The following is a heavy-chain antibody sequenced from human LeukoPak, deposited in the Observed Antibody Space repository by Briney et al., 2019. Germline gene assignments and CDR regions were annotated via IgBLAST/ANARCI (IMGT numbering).Heavy chain of an antibody. D-gene: IGHD1-26*01. CDR2: INAGNGNT. Sequence: GASPKVSCKASGYTFTSYAMHWVRQAPGQRLEWMGWINAGNGNTKYSQKFQGRVTITRDTSASTAYMELSSLRSEDTAVYYCARVGGSYLDFDYWGQGTLVTVSS. CDR3: ARVGGSYLDFDY. V-gene: IGHV1-3*01. CDR1: GYTFTSYA. J-gene: IGHJ4*02.